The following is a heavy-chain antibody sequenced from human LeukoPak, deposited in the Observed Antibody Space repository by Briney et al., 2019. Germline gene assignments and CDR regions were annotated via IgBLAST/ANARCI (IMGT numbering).Heavy chain of an antibody. CDR1: GGSISSSNYY. D-gene: IGHD4-17*01. V-gene: IGHV4-39*07. Sequence: SETLSLTCTVSGGSISSSNYYWGWIRQPPGKGLEWIGNIYYSGSTYYNPSLKSRVTISVDTSKNQFSLKLSSVTAADTAVYYCARYYGDYGLHYYYYYYMDVWGKGTTVTVSS. CDR2: IYYSGST. CDR3: ARYYGDYGLHYYYYYYMDV. J-gene: IGHJ6*03.